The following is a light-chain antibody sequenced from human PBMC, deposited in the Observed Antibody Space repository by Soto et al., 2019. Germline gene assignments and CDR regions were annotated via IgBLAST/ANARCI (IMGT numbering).Light chain of an antibody. CDR3: CSYAASYTYV. Sequence: QSALTQPRSVSGSPGQSVTISCTGTSSDVGGYNSVSWYQQHPGKAPKLMNYDVTKRPSGVPDRFSGSKSGNTASLTISGLQAEDEADYYCCSYAASYTYVFGGGTKLTVL. V-gene: IGLV2-11*01. CDR2: DVT. J-gene: IGLJ2*01. CDR1: SSDVGGYNS.